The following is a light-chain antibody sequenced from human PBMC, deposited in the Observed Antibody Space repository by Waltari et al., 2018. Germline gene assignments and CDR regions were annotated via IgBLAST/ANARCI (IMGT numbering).Light chain of an antibody. Sequence: EIVLTQSPATLSLSPGERATLSCRASQSISSDLGWYQQKPGQAPRLLIYDASNRATGIPARFRGSGSGTDFTLTISSLEPEDIAVYYCQQRSKWPRTFGQGTKVEIK. CDR1: QSISSD. CDR2: DAS. V-gene: IGKV3-11*01. J-gene: IGKJ1*01. CDR3: QQRSKWPRT.